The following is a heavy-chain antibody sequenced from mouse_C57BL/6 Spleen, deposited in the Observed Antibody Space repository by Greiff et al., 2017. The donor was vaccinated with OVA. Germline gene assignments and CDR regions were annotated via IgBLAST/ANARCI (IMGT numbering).Heavy chain of an antibody. Sequence: EVHLVESGGDLVKPGGSLKLSCAASGFTFSSYGMSWVRQTPDKRLEWVATISSGGSYPYYPDSVKGRFTISRDNAKNTLYLQMSSLKSEDTAMDYCARGYDYALAMDYWGQGTSVTVSS. D-gene: IGHD2-4*01. CDR1: GFTFSSYG. CDR3: ARGYDYALAMDY. CDR2: ISSGGSYP. J-gene: IGHJ4*01. V-gene: IGHV5-6*01.